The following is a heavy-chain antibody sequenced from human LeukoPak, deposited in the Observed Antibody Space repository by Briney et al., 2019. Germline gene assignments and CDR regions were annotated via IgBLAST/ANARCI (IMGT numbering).Heavy chain of an antibody. D-gene: IGHD3-10*01. V-gene: IGHV1-18*01. CDR3: ARVGYYGSGSYWNWFDP. Sequence: ASVKVSCKASGYTFTSYGISWVRQAPGQGLERMGWIGAYNGNTNYAQKLQGRVTMTTDTSTSTAYMELRSLRSDDTAVYYCARVGYYGSGSYWNWFDPWGQGTLVTVSS. J-gene: IGHJ5*02. CDR1: GYTFTSYG. CDR2: IGAYNGNT.